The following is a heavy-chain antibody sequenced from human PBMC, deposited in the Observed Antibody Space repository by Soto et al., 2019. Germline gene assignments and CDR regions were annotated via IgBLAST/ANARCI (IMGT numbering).Heavy chain of an antibody. Sequence: QVQLQESGPGLVKPSQTLSLTCTVSGGSISSGGYYWSWIRQHTGKGWEWIGYINCSGSTYYTPSLKSRVTLTGDTSKNQVSPKLSSVTAADTAVYYGARESNPSGDDDWMDVWGQGTTVTVSS. CDR3: ARESNPSGDDDWMDV. J-gene: IGHJ6*02. CDR2: INCSGST. V-gene: IGHV4-31*03. D-gene: IGHD3-10*01. CDR1: GGSISSGGYY.